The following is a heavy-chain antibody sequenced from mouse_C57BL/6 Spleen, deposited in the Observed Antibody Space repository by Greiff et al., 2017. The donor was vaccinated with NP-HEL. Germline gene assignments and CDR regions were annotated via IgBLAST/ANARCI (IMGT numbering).Heavy chain of an antibody. Sequence: QVQLQQSGPELVKPGASVKISCKASGYAFSSSWMNWVKQRPGKGLEWIGRIYPGDGDTNYNGKFKGKATLTADKSSSTAYMQLSSLTSEDSAVYFCARELITGFDYWGQGTTLTVSS. CDR1: GYAFSSSW. V-gene: IGHV1-82*01. J-gene: IGHJ2*01. CDR3: ARELITGFDY. D-gene: IGHD1-1*01. CDR2: IYPGDGDT.